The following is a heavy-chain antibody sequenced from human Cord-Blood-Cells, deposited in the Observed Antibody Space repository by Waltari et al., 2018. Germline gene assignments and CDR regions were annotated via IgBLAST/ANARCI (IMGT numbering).Heavy chain of an antibody. D-gene: IGHD6-13*01. CDR1: GYPFTGYY. V-gene: IGHV1-2*04. CDR2: INPNSGGT. J-gene: IGHJ5*02. Sequence: QVQLVQSGAEVKKPGASVQVSCKASGYPFTGYYMHWVRPAPGQGLELMGWINPNSGGTNYAQKFQGWVTMTRDTSISTAYMELSRLRSDDTAVYYCARTPGIAAAGNWFDPWGQGTLVTVSS. CDR3: ARTPGIAAAGNWFDP.